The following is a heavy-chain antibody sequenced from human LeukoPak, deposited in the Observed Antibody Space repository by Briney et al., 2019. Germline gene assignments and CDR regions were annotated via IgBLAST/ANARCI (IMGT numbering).Heavy chain of an antibody. D-gene: IGHD1-26*01. CDR3: ARGEWELPFDY. V-gene: IGHV4-34*01. CDR1: GGSISGYY. Sequence: SETLSLTCTVSGGSISGYYWSWIRQPPGKGLEWIGEINHSGSTNYNPSLKSRVTISVDTSKNQFSLKLSSVTAADTAVYYCARGEWELPFDYRGQGTLVTVSS. CDR2: INHSGST. J-gene: IGHJ4*02.